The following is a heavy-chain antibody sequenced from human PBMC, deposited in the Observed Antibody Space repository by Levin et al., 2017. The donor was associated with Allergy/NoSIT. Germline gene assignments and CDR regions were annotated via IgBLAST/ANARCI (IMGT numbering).Heavy chain of an antibody. V-gene: IGHV4-39*01. Sequence: SQTLSLTCTVSGGSITSTSYYWGWLRQPPGKGLEWIGTIYYSGSTDYNSSLKSRVTISVDTSKNQFPLKMCSVTADATALYYCARHGGGRTVTIDYWGQGTLVTVSS. CDR1: GGSITSTSYY. CDR3: ARHGGGRTVTIDY. J-gene: IGHJ4*02. D-gene: IGHD4-17*01. CDR2: IYYSGST.